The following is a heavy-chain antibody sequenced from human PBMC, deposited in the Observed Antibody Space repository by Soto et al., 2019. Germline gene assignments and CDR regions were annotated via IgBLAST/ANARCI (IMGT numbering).Heavy chain of an antibody. J-gene: IGHJ5*01. CDR1: VFSVDTPYC. Sequence: QVQLVQSGAEVKKPGASVKVSCKASVFSVDTPYCIHWVRRAPGEGLEWMGSINPNNGATNYAQEFQGRVTMTRERSLRTAHMEVSSLTSDNTAVYYCGSPRSGPSADVGSWGHGPVVTFSS. CDR3: GSPRSGPSADVGS. CDR2: INPNNGAT. D-gene: IGHD2-15*01. V-gene: IGHV1-2*02.